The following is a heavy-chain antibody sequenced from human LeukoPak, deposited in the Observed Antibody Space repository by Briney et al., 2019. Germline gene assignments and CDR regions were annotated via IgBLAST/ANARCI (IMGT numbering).Heavy chain of an antibody. CDR1: GFTFGIYA. D-gene: IGHD3-10*01. V-gene: IGHV3-49*04. CDR3: TSGIVGY. J-gene: IGHJ4*02. Sequence: GGSLRLSCTASGFTFGIYAMSWVRQAPGKGLEWVGFIRSKAYGGTTEYAASVKGRFTISRDDSKSIAYLQMNSLKTEDTAVYCCTSGIVGYWGQGTLVTVSS. CDR2: IRSKAYGGTT.